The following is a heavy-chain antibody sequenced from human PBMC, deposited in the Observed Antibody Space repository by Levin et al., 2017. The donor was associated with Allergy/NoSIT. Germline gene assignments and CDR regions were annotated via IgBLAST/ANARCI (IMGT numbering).Heavy chain of an antibody. CDR1: GGSISSGGYY. Sequence: SETLSLTCTVSGGSISSGGYYWSWIRQHPGKGLEWIGYIYYSGSTYYNPSLKSRVTISVDTSKNQFSLKLSSVTAADTAVYYCAREENGDYLGYAFDIWGQGTMVTVSS. J-gene: IGHJ3*02. CDR3: AREENGDYLGYAFDI. CDR2: IYYSGST. D-gene: IGHD4-17*01. V-gene: IGHV4-31*03.